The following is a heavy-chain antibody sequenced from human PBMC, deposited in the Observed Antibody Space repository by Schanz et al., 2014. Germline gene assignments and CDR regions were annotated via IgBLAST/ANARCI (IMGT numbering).Heavy chain of an antibody. CDR3: AKYRGYYRVSGSYRELEY. V-gene: IGHV3-23*01. Sequence: PGGSLRLSCAASGFSFSDHAMGWVRQARGKGLEWVSAMNESHSTIYYADSVRGRFTISRDNAENTLFLQMNTLRAEDTAVYYCAKYRGYYRVSGSYRELEYWGQGTLVTVSS. CDR2: MNESHSTI. D-gene: IGHD3-10*01. CDR1: GFSFSDHA. J-gene: IGHJ4*02.